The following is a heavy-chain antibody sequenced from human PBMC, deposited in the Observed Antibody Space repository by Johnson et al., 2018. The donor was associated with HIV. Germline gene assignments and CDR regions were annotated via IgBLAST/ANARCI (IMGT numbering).Heavy chain of an antibody. CDR3: ARVYARTPVAFDI. Sequence: QVQLVESGGGVVRPGGSLRLSCVGSGLSFRNFGIHWVRQAPGKGPEWVAVISYDGSNKYYADSVKGRFTISRDNSKNTLYLQMNSLRAEDTAVYYCARVYARTPVAFDIWGQGTMVTVSS. D-gene: IGHD2-2*01. CDR2: ISYDGSNK. CDR1: GLSFRNFG. V-gene: IGHV3-30*03. J-gene: IGHJ3*02.